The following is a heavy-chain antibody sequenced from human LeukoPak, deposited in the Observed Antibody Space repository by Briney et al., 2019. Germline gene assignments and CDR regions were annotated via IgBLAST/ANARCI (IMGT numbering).Heavy chain of an antibody. V-gene: IGHV4-59*01. CDR1: GGSISNYY. J-gene: IGHJ4*02. CDR2: IYYSGST. D-gene: IGHD6-19*01. CDR3: ARAHSSGWYSFVY. Sequence: PSETLSLTCTVSGGSISNYYWSWIRQPPGKGLEWIGYIYYSGSTNYNPSLKSRVTISVDTSKNQFSLKLSSVTAADTAVYYCARAHSSGWYSFVYWGQGTLVTVSS.